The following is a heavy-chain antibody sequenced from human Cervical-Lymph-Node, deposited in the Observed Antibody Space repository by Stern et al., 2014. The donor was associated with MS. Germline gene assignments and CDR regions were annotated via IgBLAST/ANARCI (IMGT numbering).Heavy chain of an antibody. CDR2: IYYDGNS. J-gene: IGHJ4*02. D-gene: IGHD6-19*01. V-gene: IGHV4-59*01. CDR1: CDSIGGFY. Sequence: VQLQESGPGLVKPSETLSLTCSVSCDSIGGFYWSWIRQSPGKGLEWIGYIYYDGNSNYNPSVKSRVTISVDRSKNRFSLQLASVTAADTAVYYCARSKSGWNYYFDYWGQGTLVTVSP. CDR3: ARSKSGWNYYFDY.